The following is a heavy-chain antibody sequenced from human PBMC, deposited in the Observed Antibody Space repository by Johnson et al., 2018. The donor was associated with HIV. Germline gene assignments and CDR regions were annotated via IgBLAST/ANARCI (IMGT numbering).Heavy chain of an antibody. CDR3: AKDRTVAARDAFDI. CDR2: INWNGGST. Sequence: VQLVESGGGLVKPGGSLRLSCAASGFTFSSYAMSWVRQAPGKGLEWVSGINWNGGSTVYADSVKGRFTISRDNAKNTLYLQMNSLRAEDTAVYYCAKDRTVAARDAFDIWGQGTMVTVSS. CDR1: GFTFSSYA. J-gene: IGHJ3*02. V-gene: IGHV3-23*04. D-gene: IGHD6-19*01.